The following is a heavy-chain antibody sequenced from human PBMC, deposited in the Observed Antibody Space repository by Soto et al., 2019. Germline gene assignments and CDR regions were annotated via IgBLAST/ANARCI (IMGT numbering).Heavy chain of an antibody. CDR1: GADINTYS. CDR2: IYTSASI. D-gene: IGHD6-19*01. Sequence: SETLSLTCSVSGADINTYSWTWSRQPAGKGLEWIGRIYTSASINYSPSLKGRVTLSVDTSTNQVSLRLASVTAADTAIYYCARDREAGYNFYYGMDVWGQGTTVT. CDR3: ARDREAGYNFYYGMDV. J-gene: IGHJ6*02. V-gene: IGHV4-4*07.